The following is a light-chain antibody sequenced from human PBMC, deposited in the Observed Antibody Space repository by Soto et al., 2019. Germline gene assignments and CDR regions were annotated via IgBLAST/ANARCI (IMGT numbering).Light chain of an antibody. V-gene: IGLV2-23*01. CDR1: SSDVGSYNL. CDR3: SSYAGSSARVV. Sequence: QSVLTQPASVSGSPEQSITISCTGTSSDVGSYNLVSWYQQHPGKAPKVMIYEATKRPSGVSNRFSGSKSGNTASLIISGLQPEDEADYYCSSYAGSSARVVFGGGTKLTVL. CDR2: EAT. J-gene: IGLJ2*01.